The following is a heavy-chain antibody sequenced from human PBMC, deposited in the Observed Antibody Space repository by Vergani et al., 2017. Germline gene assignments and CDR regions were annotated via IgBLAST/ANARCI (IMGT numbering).Heavy chain of an antibody. CDR3: AKGLGSGSYSLIGSFDY. J-gene: IGHJ4*02. CDR2: IWYEGSNK. Sequence: VQLLESGGGLVQPGGSLRLSCAASGFTFSSYGMHWVRQAPGKGLEWVAVIWYEGSNKYYADSVKGRFTISRDNSKNTLYLQMNSLRAEDTAVYYCAKGLGSGSYSLIGSFDYWGQGTLVTVSS. CDR1: GFTFSSYG. V-gene: IGHV3-30*02. D-gene: IGHD1-26*01.